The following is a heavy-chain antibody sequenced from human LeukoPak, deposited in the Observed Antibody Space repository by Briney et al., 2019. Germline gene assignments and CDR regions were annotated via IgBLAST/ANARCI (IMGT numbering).Heavy chain of an antibody. Sequence: SETLSLTCTVSGGSISSYYWSWIRQPPGKGLEWIGYIYYSGSTNYNPSLKSRVTISVDTSKNQFSLKLSSVTAADTAVYYCARYISRDYGVGAFDIWGQGTMVTVSA. CDR3: ARYISRDYGVGAFDI. CDR1: GGSISSYY. J-gene: IGHJ3*02. CDR2: IYYSGST. D-gene: IGHD4-17*01. V-gene: IGHV4-59*01.